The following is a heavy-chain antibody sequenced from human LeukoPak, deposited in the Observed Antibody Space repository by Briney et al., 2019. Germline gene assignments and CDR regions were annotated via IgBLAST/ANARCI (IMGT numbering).Heavy chain of an antibody. Sequence: GGSLRLSCAASGFTFSSYGMSWVRQAPGKGLEWVSGISGSGGSTYYADSVKGRFTISRDNSKNTLYLQMNSLRAEDTAVYYCAKSFYYSGSGNYYNSGDYWGQGTLVTVSS. D-gene: IGHD3-10*01. V-gene: IGHV3-23*01. CDR3: AKSFYYSGSGNYYNSGDY. CDR1: GFTFSSYG. J-gene: IGHJ4*02. CDR2: ISGSGGST.